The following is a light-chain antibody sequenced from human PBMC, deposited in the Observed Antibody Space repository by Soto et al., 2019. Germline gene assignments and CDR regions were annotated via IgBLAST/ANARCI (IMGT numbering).Light chain of an antibody. CDR2: SAY. CDR1: QSVSSNY. CDR3: QQYGSSPT. Sequence: EIVLTQSPGTLSLSPGERATLSCRASQSVSSNYLAGSQKKPGQAPRVLIYSAYSRATGIPDRFSGSGSGADLTVYISRREPDDFAGYYCQQYGSSPTFGQGTKVEIK. J-gene: IGKJ1*01. V-gene: IGKV3-20*01.